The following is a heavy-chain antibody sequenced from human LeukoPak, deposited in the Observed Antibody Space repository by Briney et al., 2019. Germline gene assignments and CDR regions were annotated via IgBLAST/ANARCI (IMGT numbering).Heavy chain of an antibody. V-gene: IGHV3-15*04. D-gene: IGHD1-7*01. J-gene: IGHJ6*02. CDR1: GFTFNYAW. CDR2: TVSEIDGGTT. CDR3: TTDEDWNYARKDV. Sequence: AGGSLRLSCAASGFTFNYAWMSWVRQVPGKGLEWVGQTVSEIDGGTTDYAAPVKGRFTISRDDSKSTLYLQMNSLKIEDTAVYYCTTDEDWNYARKDVWGQGATVIVSS.